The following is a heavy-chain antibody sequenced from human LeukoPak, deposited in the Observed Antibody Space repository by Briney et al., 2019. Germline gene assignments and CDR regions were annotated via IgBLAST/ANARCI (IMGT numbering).Heavy chain of an antibody. J-gene: IGHJ3*02. D-gene: IGHD4-17*01. V-gene: IGHV4-30-4*08. CDR3: ARGRNGDYAWAFDI. Sequence: SETLSLTCTVSGGSISSGDYYWSWIRQPPGKGLEWIGYIYYSGSTYYNPSLKSRVTISVDTSKNQFSLKLSSVTAADTAVYYCARGRNGDYAWAFDIWGQGTMVTVSS. CDR2: IYYSGST. CDR1: GGSISSGDYY.